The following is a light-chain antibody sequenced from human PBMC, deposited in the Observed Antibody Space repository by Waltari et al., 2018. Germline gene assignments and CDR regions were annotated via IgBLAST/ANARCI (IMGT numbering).Light chain of an antibody. CDR1: SSDVRGYDY. J-gene: IGLJ2*01. Sequence: QSALTQPPSASGSPGQSLTIPCTGTSSDVRGYDYVSWYQQHPGKPPKLRIYEINKRPSGVPNRFSGSRSGNTASLTVSGLRPEDEADYYCSSYAGSNRVIFGGGTKLTVL. V-gene: IGLV2-8*01. CDR3: SSYAGSNRVI. CDR2: EIN.